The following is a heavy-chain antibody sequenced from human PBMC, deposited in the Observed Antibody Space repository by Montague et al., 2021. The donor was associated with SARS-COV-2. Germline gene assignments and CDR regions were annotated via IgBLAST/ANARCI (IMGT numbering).Heavy chain of an antibody. CDR1: AGSISSNY. J-gene: IGHJ4*02. Sequence: SETLSLTCTVSAGSISSNYFNWIRQPPGKGLGLIGNIYHCGSTXTXYXXXXKSRVTISVDTSKSQFTLSLISVTAADTAVYYCARGGGYSSSPFDFWGQGSLVSVSS. D-gene: IGHD5-18*01. CDR2: IYHCGST. V-gene: IGHV4-59*01. CDR3: ARGGGYSSSPFDF.